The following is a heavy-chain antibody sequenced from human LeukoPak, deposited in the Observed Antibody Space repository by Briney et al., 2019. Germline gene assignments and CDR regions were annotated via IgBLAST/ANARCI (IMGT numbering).Heavy chain of an antibody. CDR2: INWNGGST. CDR3: ARGVGSSWSFDY. Sequence: GGSLRLSCAASGFTFDDYGMSWVRQAPGKGLEWVSGINWNGGSTGYADSVKGRFTISRDNAKNSLYLQMNSLRAEDTALYHCARGVGSSWSFDYWGQGTLVTVSS. CDR1: GFTFDDYG. V-gene: IGHV3-20*01. D-gene: IGHD6-13*01. J-gene: IGHJ4*02.